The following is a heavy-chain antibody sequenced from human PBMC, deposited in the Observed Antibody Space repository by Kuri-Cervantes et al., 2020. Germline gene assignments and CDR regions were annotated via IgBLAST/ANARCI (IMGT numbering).Heavy chain of an antibody. CDR3: ARHPRTEIXXWGKEV. J-gene: IGHJ6*04. CDR2: IYNSGST. V-gene: IGHV4-39*01. D-gene: IGHD3-16*01. Sequence: SETLSLTCTVSVGSISSTTYYWGWIRQPPGKGLEWIASIYNSGSTYYNPSLKSRVTISVDTSTNQFSLRLTSVTAADTAVYYXARHPRTEIXXWGKEVWGKGTTVTVSS. CDR1: VGSISSTTYY.